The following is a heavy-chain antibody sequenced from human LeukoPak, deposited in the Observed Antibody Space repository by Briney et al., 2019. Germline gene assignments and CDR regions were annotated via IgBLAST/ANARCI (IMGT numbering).Heavy chain of an antibody. CDR1: GFTFSIYS. V-gene: IGHV3-48*01. J-gene: IGHJ4*02. CDR3: ARDHNWNYDY. CDR2: IGPASSSTI. D-gene: IGHD1-7*01. Sequence: PGGSLRLSCVTSGFTFSIYSMNWVRQTPGKGLEWVSYIGPASSSTISYADSVRGRFTISRDNAKNSLYLQMNSLRAEDTAVYYCARDHNWNYDYWGQGTLVTVSS.